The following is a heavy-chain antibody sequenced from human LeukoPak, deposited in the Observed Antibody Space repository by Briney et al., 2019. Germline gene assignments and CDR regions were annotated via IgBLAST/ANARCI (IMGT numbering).Heavy chain of an antibody. CDR3: ARELNYYDSSGYLNWFDP. V-gene: IGHV4-59*01. Sequence: SETLSLTCTVSGGFISSYYWSWIRQPPGKGLEWIGYIYYSGSTNYNPSLKSRVTISVDTSKNQFSLKLSSVTAADTAVYYCARELNYYDSSGYLNWFDPWGQGTLVTVSS. CDR1: GGFISSYY. CDR2: IYYSGST. D-gene: IGHD3-22*01. J-gene: IGHJ5*02.